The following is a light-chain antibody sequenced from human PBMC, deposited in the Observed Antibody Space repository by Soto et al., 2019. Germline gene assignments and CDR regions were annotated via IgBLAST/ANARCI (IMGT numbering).Light chain of an antibody. V-gene: IGLV2-11*01. Sequence: QSVLTQPRSVSGSPGQSVTISCTGTSNYVSWYQQRPGKAPKLVIYDVSFRPSGVPDRFSGSKSGNTASLTISGLQAEDEADYYCCSYLGTYTWVFGGGTKVTVL. CDR3: CSYLGTYTWV. J-gene: IGLJ3*02. CDR2: DVS. CDR1: SNY.